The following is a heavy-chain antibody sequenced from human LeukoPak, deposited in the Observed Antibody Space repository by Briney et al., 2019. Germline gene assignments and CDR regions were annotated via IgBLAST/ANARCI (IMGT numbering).Heavy chain of an antibody. J-gene: IGHJ4*02. Sequence: PGGSLRLSCAASGFTFSSYSMNWVRQAPGKGLEWVSSISSSISYIYYADSVKGRFTISRDNAKNSLYLQMNSLRAEDTAVYYCARDSDDYEGFDYWGQGTLVTVSS. CDR1: GFTFSSYS. CDR3: ARDSDDYEGFDY. D-gene: IGHD3-16*01. V-gene: IGHV3-21*01. CDR2: ISSSISYI.